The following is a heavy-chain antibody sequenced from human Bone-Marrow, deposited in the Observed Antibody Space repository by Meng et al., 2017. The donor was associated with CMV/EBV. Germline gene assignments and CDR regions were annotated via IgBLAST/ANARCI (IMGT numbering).Heavy chain of an antibody. V-gene: IGHV6-1*01. CDR3: ARGAGWWGV. CDR1: GDSVSSDTVV. Sequence: SCAISGDSVSSDTVVWNWIRQSPSRGLEWLGRTYYRSKWSNDYAVSVESRITINPDTSKNQFSLTLTSVAAADMAVYYCARGAGWWGVWGQGMLVTVSS. CDR2: TYYRSKWSN. J-gene: IGHJ4*02. D-gene: IGHD2-15*01.